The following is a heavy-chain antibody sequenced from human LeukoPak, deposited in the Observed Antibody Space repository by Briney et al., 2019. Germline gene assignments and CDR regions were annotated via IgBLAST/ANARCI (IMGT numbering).Heavy chain of an antibody. CDR1: GGSFSGYY. Sequence: SETLSLTCAVYGGSFSGYYWSWIRQPPGKGLEWIGEINHSGSTNYNPSLKSRVTISVDTSKNQFSLKLSSVTAADTAVYYCARRPLTYYYDSSGLYYFDYWGQGTLVTVAS. CDR3: ARRPLTYYYDSSGLYYFDY. CDR2: INHSGST. D-gene: IGHD3-22*01. V-gene: IGHV4-34*01. J-gene: IGHJ4*02.